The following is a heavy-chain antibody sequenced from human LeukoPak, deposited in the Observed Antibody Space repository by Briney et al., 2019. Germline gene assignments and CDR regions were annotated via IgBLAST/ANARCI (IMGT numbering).Heavy chain of an antibody. CDR1: GFTFSTYT. CDR3: ARDSYGANAY. CDR2: IGNNGDKT. V-gene: IGHV3-23*01. J-gene: IGHJ4*02. Sequence: GGSLRLSCVASGFTFSTYTMRWVRQAPGKGLEWVSTIGNNGDKTYYADSVKGRFAISRDNSKNTMYLQMDSLRADDSALYYCARDSYGANAYWGQGTLVTVSS. D-gene: IGHD4-17*01.